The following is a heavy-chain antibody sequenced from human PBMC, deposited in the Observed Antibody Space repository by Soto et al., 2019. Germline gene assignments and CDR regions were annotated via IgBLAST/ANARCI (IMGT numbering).Heavy chain of an antibody. CDR3: AREMVRGVGSDY. V-gene: IGHV1-18*01. D-gene: IGHD3-10*01. CDR2: ISTYNGNT. Sequence: ASVKVSCKASGYTFTSYGISWVRQAPGQGLEWMGWISTYNGNTKYAQKLQSRVTMTTDTSTSTAYMELRSLRSDDTAVFYCAREMVRGVGSDYWGQGTLVTVSS. CDR1: GYTFTSYG. J-gene: IGHJ4*02.